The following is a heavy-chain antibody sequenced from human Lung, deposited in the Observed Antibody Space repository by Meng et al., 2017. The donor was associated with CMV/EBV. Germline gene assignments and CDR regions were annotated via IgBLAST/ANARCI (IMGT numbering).Heavy chain of an antibody. Sequence: SETLSLXCAVYGGSFSGYYWSWIRQPPGKGLEWIGEINHSGSTNYNPSLKSRVTISVDTSKNQFSLKLSSVTAADTAVYYCARNTYYYDSSGYFTDYWGQGXLVTVSS. V-gene: IGHV4-34*01. J-gene: IGHJ4*02. D-gene: IGHD3-22*01. CDR3: ARNTYYYDSSGYFTDY. CDR2: INHSGST. CDR1: GGSFSGYY.